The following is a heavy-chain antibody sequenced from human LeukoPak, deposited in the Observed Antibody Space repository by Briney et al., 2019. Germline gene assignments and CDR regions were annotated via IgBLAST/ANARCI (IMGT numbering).Heavy chain of an antibody. CDR1: GYTFTSYY. V-gene: IGHV1-46*03. CDR2: INPSGGST. Sequence: GASVKVSCKASGYTFTSYYMHWVRQAPGQGLEWMGIINPSGGSTSYAQKFQGRVTMTRDTSTSPVYMELSSLRSEDTAVYYCARSDPAKLHFDYWGQGTLVTVSS. CDR3: ARSDPAKLHFDY. J-gene: IGHJ4*02. D-gene: IGHD4-23*01.